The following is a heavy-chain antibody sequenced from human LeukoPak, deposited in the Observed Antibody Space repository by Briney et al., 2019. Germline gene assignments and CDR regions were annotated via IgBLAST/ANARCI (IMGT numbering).Heavy chain of an antibody. V-gene: IGHV4-4*02. CDR3: ARGRGSSSMGDFPSKDHDFAY. CDR2: IYHSGST. CDR1: GGSISSSNW. J-gene: IGHJ4*02. Sequence: SETLSLTCAVTGGSISSSNWWSWVRQPPGKGLEWIGEIYHSGSTNYNPSLKSRVTISVDTSKNQFSLKLSSVTAADTAVYYCARGRGSSSMGDFPSKDHDFAYWGQGTLVTVSS. D-gene: IGHD6-6*01.